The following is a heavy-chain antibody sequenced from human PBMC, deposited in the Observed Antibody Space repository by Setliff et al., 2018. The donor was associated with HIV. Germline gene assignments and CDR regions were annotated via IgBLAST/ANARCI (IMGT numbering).Heavy chain of an antibody. J-gene: IGHJ6*03. CDR1: GGSLSSSY. D-gene: IGHD5-12*01. CDR2: INHSGTA. V-gene: IGHV4-34*01. CDR3: ARGVASYYYYMDV. Sequence: SETLSLTCAVYGGSLSSSYWTWIRQAPGKGLEWIGEINHSGTANYNPSLKSRVTISVDTSKNQFSLKLSSVTAADTAVYYCARGVASYYYYMDVWGKGTTVTVSS.